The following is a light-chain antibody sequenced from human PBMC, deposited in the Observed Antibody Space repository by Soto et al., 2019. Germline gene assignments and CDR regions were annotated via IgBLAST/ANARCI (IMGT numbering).Light chain of an antibody. CDR3: YSFAGSTAFSYV. CDR1: SSDVVTYNL. V-gene: IGLV2-23*03. CDR2: EGT. J-gene: IGLJ1*01. Sequence: ALTQPASVSGSPGQSISISCTGTSSDVVTYNLVSWYQQHPGKAPTVLIYEGTKRPSGVSNRFSGSKSGNTASLTISGLQTEDEADYYCYSFAGSTAFSYVFGPGTKVTVL.